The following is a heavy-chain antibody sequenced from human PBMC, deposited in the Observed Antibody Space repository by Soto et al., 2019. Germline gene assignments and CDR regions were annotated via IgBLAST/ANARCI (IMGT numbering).Heavy chain of an antibody. CDR3: ARGKFGVYYGSGSYYIWFDP. D-gene: IGHD3-10*01. CDR2: IIPILGIA. Sequence: QVQLVQSGAEVKKPGSSVKVSCKASGGTFSSYTISWVRQAPGQGLEWMGRIIPILGIANYAQKFQGRVTMTAEQSXXTXYXXRSSLRSEDTAVYYCARGKFGVYYGSGSYYIWFDPWGQGTLVTVSS. J-gene: IGHJ5*02. CDR1: GGTFSSYT. V-gene: IGHV1-69*02.